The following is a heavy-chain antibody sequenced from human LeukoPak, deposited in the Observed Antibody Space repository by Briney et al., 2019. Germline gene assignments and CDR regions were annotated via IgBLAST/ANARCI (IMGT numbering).Heavy chain of an antibody. D-gene: IGHD2-2*01. CDR2: IKQDGSEK. Sequence: PGGSLRLSCAASGFTFSGYWMSWVRQAPGKGLEWVANIKQDGSEKYYVDSVKGRFTISRDNAKNSLYLQMNSLRAEDTAVYYCARANPLTIVVVPAAFDDAFDIWGQGTMVTVSS. CDR1: GFTFSGYW. CDR3: ARANPLTIVVVPAAFDDAFDI. J-gene: IGHJ3*02. V-gene: IGHV3-7*01.